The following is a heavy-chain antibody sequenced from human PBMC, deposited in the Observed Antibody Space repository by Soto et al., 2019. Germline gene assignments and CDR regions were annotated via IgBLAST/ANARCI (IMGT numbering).Heavy chain of an antibody. CDR2: IDKVGTDS. J-gene: IGHJ6*03. V-gene: IGHV3-74*01. D-gene: IGHD3-10*01. Sequence: EVQLVESGGGLVQPGGSLRLSCAASEFTFSGRSVHSVRQAPGKGRVWVSGIDKVGTDSTYADSVKGRFTSSRDNAKNTVYLQMNSLRVEDTAVYYCARGWFGPDVWGKGTTVTVSS. CDR1: EFTFSGRS. CDR3: ARGWFGPDV.